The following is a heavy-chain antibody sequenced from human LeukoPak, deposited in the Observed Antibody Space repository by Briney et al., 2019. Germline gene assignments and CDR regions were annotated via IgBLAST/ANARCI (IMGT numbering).Heavy chain of an antibody. CDR3: AKADVDIVATILDPFSFAFDY. Sequence: GGSLRLSCAASGFTFSNYAMSWVRQAPGEGLEWVSNINGSGGTTYYADSVKGRFTISRDNSKNTLYLRMNSLRAEDTAVYYCAKADVDIVATILDPFSFAFDYWGQGTLVTVSS. J-gene: IGHJ4*02. CDR2: INGSGGTT. V-gene: IGHV3-23*01. CDR1: GFTFSNYA. D-gene: IGHD5-12*01.